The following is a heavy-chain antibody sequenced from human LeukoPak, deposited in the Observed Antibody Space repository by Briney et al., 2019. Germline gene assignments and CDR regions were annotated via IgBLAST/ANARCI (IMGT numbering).Heavy chain of an antibody. CDR1: GGSISSGSNY. CDR3: ARDSNSVDADYYYYMDV. V-gene: IGHV4-61*02. CDR2: IDTSGST. D-gene: IGHD6-6*01. J-gene: IGHJ6*03. Sequence: PSETLSLTCTVSGGSISSGSNYWSWLRPPAGKGLVGIGRIDTSGSTNYNPSLRARVTISVDTSKNQFSLKLSSVAAADTAVYYCARDSNSVDADYYYYMDVWGKGTTVTVSS.